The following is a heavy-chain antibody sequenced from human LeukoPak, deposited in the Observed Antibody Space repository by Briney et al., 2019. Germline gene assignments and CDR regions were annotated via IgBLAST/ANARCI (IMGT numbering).Heavy chain of an antibody. Sequence: GGSLRLSCTASGFTFGATVLSWVRQAPGKGLEWVSSIIASGGTYYADSVKGRFSISRDNSKNTLYLQMNSLRAEDTAIYYCAKDQQASRWGQGTLAIVSS. D-gene: IGHD1/OR15-1a*01. CDR2: IIASGGT. CDR1: GFTFGATV. J-gene: IGHJ4*02. CDR3: AKDQQASR. V-gene: IGHV3-23*01.